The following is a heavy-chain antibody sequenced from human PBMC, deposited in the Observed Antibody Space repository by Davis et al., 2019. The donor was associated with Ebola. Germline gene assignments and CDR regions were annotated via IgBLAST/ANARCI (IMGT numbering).Heavy chain of an antibody. CDR3: ARVNYDFWSGYANWFDP. Sequence: SETLSLTCTVSSGSISSYYWSWIRQPPGKGLEWIGYIYYSGSTNYNPSLKSRVTISVDTSKNQFSLKLSSVTAADTAVYYCARVNYDFWSGYANWFDPWGQGTLATVSS. CDR2: IYYSGST. CDR1: SGSISSYY. V-gene: IGHV4-59*01. J-gene: IGHJ5*02. D-gene: IGHD3-3*01.